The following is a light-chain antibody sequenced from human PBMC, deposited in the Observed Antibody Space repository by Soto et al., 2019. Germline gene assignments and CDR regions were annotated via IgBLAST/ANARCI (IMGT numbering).Light chain of an antibody. CDR1: QAIRSD. J-gene: IGKJ1*01. V-gene: IGKV1-6*01. CDR3: LQNYNYPWT. CDR2: SAS. Sequence: AIQMPQSPSSLSASVGDSFTITCRASQAIRSDLGWYQQKPGKAPKLLIYSASTLQSGVSSRFSGSGSGTEFTLTIISLQPGDFATYYCLQNYNYPWTFGQGTKVDIK.